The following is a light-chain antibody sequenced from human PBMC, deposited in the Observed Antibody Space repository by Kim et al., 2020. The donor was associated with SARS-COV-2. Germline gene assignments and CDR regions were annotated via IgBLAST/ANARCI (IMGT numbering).Light chain of an antibody. CDR1: QGISKD. J-gene: IGKJ1*01. V-gene: IGKV1-27*01. CDR2: AAS. Sequence: SASVGDRVPITGRASQGISKDLAWYQQKPGNAPKLLIFAASALQSGVPTRFSGSGSGTDFTLTISSLQPEDVATYYCQKYNGTPWTFGQGTKLEI. CDR3: QKYNGTPWT.